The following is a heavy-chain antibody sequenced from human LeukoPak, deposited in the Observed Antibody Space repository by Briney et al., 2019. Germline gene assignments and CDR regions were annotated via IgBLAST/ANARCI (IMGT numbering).Heavy chain of an antibody. D-gene: IGHD6-13*01. J-gene: IGHJ6*02. CDR1: GFTFSSYG. Sequence: GPLRLSCAASGFTFSSYGTHWVRQAPGKGLEWVSFIRYDGSNKYCADSVKGRFTISRDNSKNTLYLQMNSLRAEDTALYYCAKEHSSSYYYYYGMGVWGQGTTVTVSS. CDR3: AKEHSSSYYYYYGMGV. V-gene: IGHV3-30*02. CDR2: IRYDGSNK.